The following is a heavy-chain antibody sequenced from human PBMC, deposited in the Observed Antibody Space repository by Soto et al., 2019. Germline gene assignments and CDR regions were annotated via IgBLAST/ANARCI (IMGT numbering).Heavy chain of an antibody. D-gene: IGHD3-22*01. V-gene: IGHV4-39*01. Sequence: QLQLQESGPGLVKPSETLSLTCTVSGCSISSSSYYWGWIRQPPGKGLEWIGSIYYSGSTYYNPSLKSRFTIPVDTSKHQISLKLSSVTAAETAVYYCARQERVYYYDRSGYLNAFDIWGQGTMVTVSS. CDR1: GCSISSSSYY. J-gene: IGHJ3*02. CDR2: IYYSGST. CDR3: ARQERVYYYDRSGYLNAFDI.